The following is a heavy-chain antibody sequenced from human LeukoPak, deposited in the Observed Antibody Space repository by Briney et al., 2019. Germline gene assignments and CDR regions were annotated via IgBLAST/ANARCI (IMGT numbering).Heavy chain of an antibody. J-gene: IGHJ4*02. CDR2: ISYDGSNK. D-gene: IGHD1-7*01. CDR3: AREDCNYDGYFDY. Sequence: GGSLRLSCAASGFTFSSYAMHWVRQAPGRGLEWVAVISYDGSNKYYADSVKGRFTISRDNSKNTLYLQMNSLRAEDTAVYYCAREDCNYDGYFDYWGQGTLVTVSS. CDR1: GFTFSSYA. V-gene: IGHV3-30-3*01.